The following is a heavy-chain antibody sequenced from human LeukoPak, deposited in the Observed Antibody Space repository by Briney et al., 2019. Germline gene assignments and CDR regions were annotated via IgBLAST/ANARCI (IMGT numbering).Heavy chain of an antibody. Sequence: SETLSLTCTVSGGSISSSSYYWGWIRQPPGKGLEWIGSIYYTGTTNYNPSLKSRVTISSDMSKNQFSLKLTSVSAADTAMYFCVRLNPPHWNSGYYMDVWGEGTTDVVSS. D-gene: IGHD1-7*01. CDR2: IYYTGTT. CDR3: VRLNPPHWNSGYYMDV. V-gene: IGHV4-39*01. J-gene: IGHJ6*03. CDR1: GGSISSSSYY.